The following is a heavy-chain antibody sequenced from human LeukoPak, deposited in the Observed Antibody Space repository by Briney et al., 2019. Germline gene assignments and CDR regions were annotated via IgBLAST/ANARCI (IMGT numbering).Heavy chain of an antibody. J-gene: IGHJ3*02. D-gene: IGHD4-11*01. CDR2: IYADGTT. CDR1: AFTVSSNY. CDR3: ARVNYRAFSI. V-gene: IGHV3-66*01. Sequence: GGSLRLSCVASAFTVSSNYVIWVRQAPGKGLEWVSFIYADGTTYYADSVKGRVTISRDNSKNTVFLQMNRLRADDTALYYCARVNYRAFSIWGQGTMVTVSS.